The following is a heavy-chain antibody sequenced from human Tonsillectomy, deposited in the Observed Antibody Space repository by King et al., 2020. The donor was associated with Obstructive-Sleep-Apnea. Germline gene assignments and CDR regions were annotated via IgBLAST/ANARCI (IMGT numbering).Heavy chain of an antibody. V-gene: IGHV3-66*01. CDR3: ARADDYSNLPDY. Sequence: VQLVQSGGGLVQPGGSLRLSCAASGFTVSSNYISWVRQAPGKGLEWVSVLYSGGSTYYADSVKGRLTISRDNSKNTLYLQMNSLRAEDTAVYYCARADDYSNLPDYWGQGTLVTVSS. J-gene: IGHJ4*02. D-gene: IGHD4-11*01. CDR1: GFTVSSNY. CDR2: LYSGGST.